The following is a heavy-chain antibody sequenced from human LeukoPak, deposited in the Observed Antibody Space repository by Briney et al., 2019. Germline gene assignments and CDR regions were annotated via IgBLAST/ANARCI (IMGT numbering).Heavy chain of an antibody. CDR3: AQLYYDYIWGSNRYHFFDS. D-gene: IGHD3-16*02. Sequence: GGSLRLSCAASGFAFSSYAMSWVRQAPGKGLEWVSGISGNGGGTYYADSVKGRFTISRDNSKNTLYLQMNSVRAEDTALSYCAQLYYDYIWGSNRYHFFDSWGQGTLSTVSS. CDR1: GFAFSSYA. CDR2: ISGNGGGT. V-gene: IGHV3-23*01. J-gene: IGHJ4*02.